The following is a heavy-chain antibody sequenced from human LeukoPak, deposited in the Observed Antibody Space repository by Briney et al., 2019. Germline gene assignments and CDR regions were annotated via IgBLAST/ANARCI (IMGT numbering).Heavy chain of an antibody. D-gene: IGHD6-13*01. J-gene: IGHJ3*02. Sequence: SETLSLTCAVSGGSISSGGYSWSWIRQPPGKGLEWIGYIYHSGSTYYNPSPKSRVTISVDRSKNQFSLKLSSVTAADTAVYYCARRAAADAFDIWGQGTMVTVSS. CDR1: GGSISSGGYS. V-gene: IGHV4-30-2*01. CDR3: ARRAAADAFDI. CDR2: IYHSGST.